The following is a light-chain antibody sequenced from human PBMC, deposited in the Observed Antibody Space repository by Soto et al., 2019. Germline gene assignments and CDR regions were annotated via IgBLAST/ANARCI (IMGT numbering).Light chain of an antibody. CDR1: SSDVGGYNY. CDR3: SSYTSSSTYV. V-gene: IGLV2-14*01. CDR2: DVS. Sequence: QSALTQPASVSGSPGQSITISCTGTSSDVGGYNYVSWYQQHPGKAPKLMIYDVSNRPSGVSNRFSGSKSGKTASLTISGLQAVDEADYYFSSYTSSSTYVFGTGTKVTVL. J-gene: IGLJ1*01.